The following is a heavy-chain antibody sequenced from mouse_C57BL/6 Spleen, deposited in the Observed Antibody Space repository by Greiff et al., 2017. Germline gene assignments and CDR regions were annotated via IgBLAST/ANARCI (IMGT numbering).Heavy chain of an antibody. CDR2: ISSGSSTI. V-gene: IGHV5-17*01. CDR1: GFTFSDYG. D-gene: IGHD2-4*01. Sequence: DVKLVESGGGLVKPGGSLKLSCAASGFTFSDYGMHWVRQAPEKGLEWVAYISSGSSTIYYADTVKGRFTLSRDNAKSTLFLEMTSLRSEDTAVYYCARDDYDGYFDVWGTGTTVTVSS. CDR3: ARDDYDGYFDV. J-gene: IGHJ1*03.